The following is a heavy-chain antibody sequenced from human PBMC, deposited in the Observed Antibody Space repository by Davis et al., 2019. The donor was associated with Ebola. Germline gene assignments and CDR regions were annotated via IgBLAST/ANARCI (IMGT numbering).Heavy chain of an antibody. V-gene: IGHV3-30*04. CDR2: TSHNERER. D-gene: IGHD1-1*01. J-gene: IGHJ4*02. CDR3: ARALHDEVLDY. Sequence: GESLKISCVASGFTFSKHAMHWVRQAPGKGLEWVAVTSHNERERFYGESVQGRFTISRDNSENVLYLQMDSLRPDDTAIYFCARALHDEVLDYWGQGTPVTVSS. CDR1: GFTFSKHA.